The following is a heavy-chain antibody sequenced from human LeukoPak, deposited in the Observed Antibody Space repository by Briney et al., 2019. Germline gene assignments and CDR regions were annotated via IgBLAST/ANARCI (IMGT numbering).Heavy chain of an antibody. V-gene: IGHV3-74*01. D-gene: IGHD5-12*01. CDR1: GFTFSSYW. J-gene: IGHJ4*02. CDR2: SNSDGSST. Sequence: GGSLRLSCAASGFTFSSYWMHWVRQAPGKGRMWVSRSNSDGSSTSYADSVKGRFTISRDNAQNTLYVQISSLRAEDTVVYYCARVRATFSPPCDNWGQGTLVPVSS. CDR3: ARVRATFSPPCDN.